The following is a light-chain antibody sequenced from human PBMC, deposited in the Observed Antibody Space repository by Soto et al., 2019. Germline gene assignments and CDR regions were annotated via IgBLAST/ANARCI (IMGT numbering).Light chain of an antibody. J-gene: IGLJ2*01. CDR1: SSDIGAHTY. V-gene: IGLV2-14*01. CDR2: NVS. CDR3: SSYAGGFVV. Sequence: QSALTQPASVSGSPGQSITISCTGTSSDIGAHTYVSWFQQHPGKVPKVIIYNVSTRPSGISDRFSGSKSGNTASLTISGLQAEDEADYYCSSYAGGFVVFGGGTKVTV.